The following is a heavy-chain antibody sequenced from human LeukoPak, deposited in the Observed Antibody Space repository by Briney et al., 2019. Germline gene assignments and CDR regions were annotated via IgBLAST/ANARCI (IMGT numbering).Heavy chain of an antibody. D-gene: IGHD5-18*01. Sequence: GSLRLSCAASGFTVSSNYMSWIRQPPGKGLEWIGEINHSGSTNYNPSLKSRVTISVDTSKNQFSLKLSSVTAADTAVYYCARGYVDTAMASYYYYGMDVWGQGTTVTVSS. CDR1: GFTVSSNY. J-gene: IGHJ6*02. CDR2: INHSGST. V-gene: IGHV4-34*01. CDR3: ARGYVDTAMASYYYYGMDV.